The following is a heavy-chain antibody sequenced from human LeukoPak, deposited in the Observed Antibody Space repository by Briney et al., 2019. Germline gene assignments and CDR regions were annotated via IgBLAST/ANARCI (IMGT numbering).Heavy chain of an antibody. D-gene: IGHD2-2*01. CDR3: ASSVPAAKGGWFDP. CDR2: INHSGST. CDR1: GGSFSGYH. J-gene: IGHJ5*02. V-gene: IGHV4-34*01. Sequence: SETLSLTCAVYGGSFSGYHWSWIRQPPGKGLEWIGEINHSGSTNYNPSLKSRVTISVDTSKNQFSLKLSSVTAADTAVYYCASSVPAAKGGWFDPWGQGTLVTVSS.